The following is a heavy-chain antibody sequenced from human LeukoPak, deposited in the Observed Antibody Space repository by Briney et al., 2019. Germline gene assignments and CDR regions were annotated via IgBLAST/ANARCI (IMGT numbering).Heavy chain of an antibody. Sequence: GASVKVSCKASGYTFTGYYMHWVRQAPGQGLEWMGWINPNSGGTNYAQKFQGRVTMTRDTSISTAYMELSRLRSDDTAVYYCATVEPSSGWYYNWFDPWGQGTLVTVSS. CDR2: INPNSGGT. CDR3: ATVEPSSGWYYNWFDP. J-gene: IGHJ5*02. CDR1: GYTFTGYY. V-gene: IGHV1-2*02. D-gene: IGHD6-19*01.